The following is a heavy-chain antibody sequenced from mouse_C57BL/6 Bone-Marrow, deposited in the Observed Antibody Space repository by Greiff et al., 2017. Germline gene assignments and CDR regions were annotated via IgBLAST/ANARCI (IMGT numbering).Heavy chain of an antibody. CDR2: ISYDGRN. CDR1: GYSITSGDY. CDR3: ARGLLRSFAY. Sequence: EVKLVESGPGLVKPSQSLSLTCSVTGYSITSGDYWNWIRQFPGNILEWMGFISYDGRNNYNPSLKNRISITRDTSKNQFFLMLNSVTTEDTATYYCARGLLRSFAYWGQGTLVTVSA. D-gene: IGHD1-1*01. V-gene: IGHV3-6*01. J-gene: IGHJ3*01.